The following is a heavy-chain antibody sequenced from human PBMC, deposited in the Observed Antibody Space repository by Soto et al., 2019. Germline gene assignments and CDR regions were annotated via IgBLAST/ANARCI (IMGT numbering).Heavy chain of an antibody. D-gene: IGHD3-10*01. CDR3: AKRGGDYGSRSYYYVDV. Sequence: PGGSLRLSCAASGFTFSSYAMNWVRQAPGKGPEGVSSISGSGVSTYYPDSVKGRFTISRDNSKSTLYLQMNSLRAEDTAVYYCAKRGGDYGSRSYYYVDVWGKGTTVTVSS. CDR1: GFTFSSYA. CDR2: ISGSGVST. J-gene: IGHJ6*03. V-gene: IGHV3-23*01.